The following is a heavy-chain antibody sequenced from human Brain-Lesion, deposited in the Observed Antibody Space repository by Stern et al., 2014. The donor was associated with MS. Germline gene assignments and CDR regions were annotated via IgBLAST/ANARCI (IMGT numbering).Heavy chain of an antibody. Sequence: MQLVESGPGLVKPSETLSLTCTVSGGSISSSTYYWAWIRQPPGKGLEWIGNIYYSGFTYYNPSPKSRVTISVDMSKNQFSLKLSSVTAADTAIYYCARHDSVPRPSQLYSARDRGPGYFDYWGQGTLVTVSS. D-gene: IGHD1-26*01. CDR3: ARHDSVPRPSQLYSARDRGPGYFDY. V-gene: IGHV4-39*01. CDR2: IYYSGFT. J-gene: IGHJ4*02. CDR1: GGSISSSTYY.